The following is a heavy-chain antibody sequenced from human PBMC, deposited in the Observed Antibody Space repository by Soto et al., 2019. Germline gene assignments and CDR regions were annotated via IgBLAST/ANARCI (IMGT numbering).Heavy chain of an antibody. Sequence: GGSLRLSCAASVFAFISYAMSWVRQAPGKGLEWVSAISGSGGSTYYADSVKGRFTISRDNSKNTLYLQMNSLRAEDTAVYYCAKDRREYCSSTSCYLRGYYMDVWGKGTTVTVSS. J-gene: IGHJ6*03. CDR2: ISGSGGST. CDR1: VFAFISYA. D-gene: IGHD2-2*01. V-gene: IGHV3-23*01. CDR3: AKDRREYCSSTSCYLRGYYMDV.